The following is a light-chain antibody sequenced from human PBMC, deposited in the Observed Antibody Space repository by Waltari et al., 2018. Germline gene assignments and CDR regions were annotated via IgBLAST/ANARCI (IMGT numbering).Light chain of an antibody. J-gene: IGKJ4*01. Sequence: DIQMTQSPSSLSASVGDRVTITCRASQSISSYLNWYQQKPGKAPKLLIYAASSLQSGVPSRFSGSGSGADFTLTVSRLQPEDFATYYWQQSYSTPLTFGVGTKVEIK. CDR2: AAS. CDR3: QQSYSTPLT. CDR1: QSISSY. V-gene: IGKV1-39*01.